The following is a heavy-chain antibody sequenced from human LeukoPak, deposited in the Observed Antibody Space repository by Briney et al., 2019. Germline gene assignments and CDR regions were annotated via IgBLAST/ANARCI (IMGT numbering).Heavy chain of an antibody. V-gene: IGHV3-23*01. CDR1: GFTVSSNY. CDR3: AKDVGILWFGELLNAFDI. Sequence: GGSLRLSCAASGFTVSSNYMSWVRQAPGKGLEWVSAISGSGGSTYYADSVKGRFTISRDNSKNTLYLQMNSLRAEDTAVYYCAKDVGILWFGELLNAFDIWGQGTMVTVSS. CDR2: ISGSGGST. J-gene: IGHJ3*02. D-gene: IGHD3-10*01.